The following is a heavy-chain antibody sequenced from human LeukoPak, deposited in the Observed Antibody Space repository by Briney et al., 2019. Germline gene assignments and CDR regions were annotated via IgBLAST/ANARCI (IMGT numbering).Heavy chain of an antibody. Sequence: GGSLRLSCAASGFTFSDHYMDWVRQAPGKGLEWVGRTRNKANSYTTENAASVKGRFTISRDDSKNSLYLQMNSLKTEDTAVYYCTRRYYYDSSGYQPSDAFDIWGQGTMVTVSS. CDR2: TRNKANSYTT. D-gene: IGHD3-22*01. V-gene: IGHV3-72*01. CDR1: GFTFSDHY. J-gene: IGHJ3*02. CDR3: TRRYYYDSSGYQPSDAFDI.